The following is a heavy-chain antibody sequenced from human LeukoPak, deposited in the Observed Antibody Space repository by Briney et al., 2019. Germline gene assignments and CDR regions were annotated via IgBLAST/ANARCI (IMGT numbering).Heavy chain of an antibody. CDR1: GFTFSSYV. J-gene: IGHJ4*02. D-gene: IGHD2-15*01. CDR2: ISGSGGRT. CDR3: TTDAPIVVVVADTPGFGY. V-gene: IGHV3-23*01. Sequence: GGTLRLSCAASGFTFSSYVMSWVRQAPGKGLEWVSAISGSGGRTYYADSVKGGFTISRENSKTPLSMQMTSMRAEDTAVYYCTTDAPIVVVVADTPGFGYWGQGTLVTVSS.